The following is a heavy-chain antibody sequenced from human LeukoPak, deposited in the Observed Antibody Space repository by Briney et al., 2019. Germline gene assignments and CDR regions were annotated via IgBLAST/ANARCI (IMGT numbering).Heavy chain of an antibody. CDR3: ARDQCAVAGTNDY. Sequence: GGSLRLSCAASGFTFSSYSMNWVRQAPGKGLEWVSSISSSSSYIYYADSVKGRFTISRDNAKNSLYLQMNSLRAEDTAVYYCARDQCAVAGTNDYWGQGTLVTVSS. CDR2: ISSSSSYI. CDR1: GFTFSSYS. J-gene: IGHJ4*02. V-gene: IGHV3-21*01. D-gene: IGHD6-19*01.